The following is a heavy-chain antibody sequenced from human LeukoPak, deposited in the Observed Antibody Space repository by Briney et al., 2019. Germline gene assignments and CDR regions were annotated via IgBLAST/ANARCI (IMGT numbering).Heavy chain of an antibody. CDR3: ARAPSEIGGYYPEYFRH. CDR1: GFTFSSYW. V-gene: IGHV3-74*01. Sequence: PGGSLRLSCAASGFTFSSYWMHWVRPAPGKGLVWVSRIKSDGKTNYADSVEGRFTISRDNAKNTVSLQMNSLRAEDTGVYYCARAPSEIGGYYPEYFRHWGQGTLVTVCS. D-gene: IGHD3-22*01. J-gene: IGHJ1*01. CDR2: IKSDGKT.